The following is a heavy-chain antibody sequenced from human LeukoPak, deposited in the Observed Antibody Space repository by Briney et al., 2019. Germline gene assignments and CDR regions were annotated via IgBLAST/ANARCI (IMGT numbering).Heavy chain of an antibody. Sequence: GASVKVSCKASGGTFISYAISWVRQAPGQGLEWMGGIIPIFGTANYAQKFQGRVTITADESTSTAYMELSSLRSEDTAVYYCAREWGPYSSGRYFDYWGQGTLVTVSS. CDR1: GGTFISYA. J-gene: IGHJ4*02. CDR2: IIPIFGTA. V-gene: IGHV1-69*13. D-gene: IGHD6-19*01. CDR3: AREWGPYSSGRYFDY.